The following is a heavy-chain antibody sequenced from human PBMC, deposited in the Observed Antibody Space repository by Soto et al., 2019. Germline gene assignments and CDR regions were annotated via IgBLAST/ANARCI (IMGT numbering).Heavy chain of an antibody. CDR1: GFTFSSYG. CDR3: ARDSHSDYYGSGSPGD. V-gene: IGHV3-33*01. J-gene: IGHJ4*02. Sequence: GGSLRLSCAASGFTFSSYGMHWVRQAPGKGLEWVAVIWYDGSNKYYADSVKGRFTISRDNSKNTLYLQMNSLRAEDTAVYYCARDSHSDYYGSGSPGDWGQGTLVTVSS. D-gene: IGHD3-10*01. CDR2: IWYDGSNK.